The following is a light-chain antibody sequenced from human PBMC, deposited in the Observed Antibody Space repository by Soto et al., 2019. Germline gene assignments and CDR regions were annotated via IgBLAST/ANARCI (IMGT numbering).Light chain of an antibody. J-gene: IGKJ2*01. V-gene: IGKV3-20*01. Sequence: EIVLTQSPGTLSLSPGERATLSCRASQNVTSRYLAWYQQKPGQAPRLLIFGAFSRATGIPDRFSGSGSGTDFTLTISRLEPVDFAVYYCQHYGTSHTFGQGTKLE. CDR1: QNVTSRY. CDR2: GAF. CDR3: QHYGTSHT.